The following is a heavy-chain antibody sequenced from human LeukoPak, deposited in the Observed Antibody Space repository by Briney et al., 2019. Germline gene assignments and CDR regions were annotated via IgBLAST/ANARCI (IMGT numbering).Heavy chain of an antibody. Sequence: GGSLRLSCAASGFTFSTYSMDWVRQAPGQGLEWVASISSGSSYIYYADSVKGRFTISRDNAKNSLYLQMNSLRAEDTAVYYCAKDLYDFWSGYLAPTDYWGQGTLVTVSS. V-gene: IGHV3-21*04. CDR3: AKDLYDFWSGYLAPTDY. CDR2: ISSGSSYI. CDR1: GFTFSTYS. J-gene: IGHJ4*02. D-gene: IGHD3-3*01.